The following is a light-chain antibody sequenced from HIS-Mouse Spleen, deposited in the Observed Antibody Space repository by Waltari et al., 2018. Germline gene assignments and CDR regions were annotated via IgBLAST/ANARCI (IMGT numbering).Light chain of an antibody. Sequence: QSVLTQPPSASGTPGQRVTISCSGSSSNIGSNTVNWYQQLPGTAPKLLIYSNNHRAAGVPERFSGSKSGTSASLASSGLQSEDEADYYCAAWDDSLNGWVFGGGTKLTVL. CDR3: AAWDDSLNGWV. V-gene: IGLV1-44*01. CDR1: SSNIGSNT. J-gene: IGLJ3*02. CDR2: SNN.